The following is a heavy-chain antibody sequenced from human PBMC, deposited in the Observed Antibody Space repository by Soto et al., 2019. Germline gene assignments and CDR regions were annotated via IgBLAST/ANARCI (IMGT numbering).Heavy chain of an antibody. CDR3: ARYQQYFQH. CDR1: GGSISGYY. Sequence: SETLSLTCSVSGGSISGYYWSWIRQPPGKGPEWIGYIYHTGSTNYNPSLKSRVTISVDTSKNQLSLKLTSVTAADTAVYYCARYQQYFQHWSQVTLVTVSS. V-gene: IGHV4-59*08. CDR2: IYHTGST. J-gene: IGHJ1*01.